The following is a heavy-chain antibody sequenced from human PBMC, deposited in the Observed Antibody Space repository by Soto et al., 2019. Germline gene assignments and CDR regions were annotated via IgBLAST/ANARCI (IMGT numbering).Heavy chain of an antibody. D-gene: IGHD6-19*01. J-gene: IGHJ4*02. CDR2: IWYDGSNK. V-gene: IGHV3-33*01. Sequence: QVQLVESGGGVVQPGRSLRLSCAASGFIFSNYGIHWVRQAPGKGLEWVALIWYDGSNKYYADSVKGRFIVSRDNTNNTVYLQLNRLTADDTAMYYCAREGVVAGSQEFWGPGTLVTVSS. CDR1: GFIFSNYG. CDR3: AREGVVAGSQEF.